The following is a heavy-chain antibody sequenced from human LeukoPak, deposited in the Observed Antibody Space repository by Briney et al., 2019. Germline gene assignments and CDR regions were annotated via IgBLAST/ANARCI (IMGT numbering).Heavy chain of an antibody. J-gene: IGHJ6*03. V-gene: IGHV1-18*01. CDR3: ARALGDCSGGSCYPRYYYMDV. Sequence: ASVKVSCKASGYTFTSYGISWVRQAPGQGLEWMGWISAYNGNTNYAQKLQGRVTMTTDTSTSTAYTELRSLRSDDTGVYYCARALGDCSGGSCYPRYYYMDVWGKGTTVTISS. CDR1: GYTFTSYG. CDR2: ISAYNGNT. D-gene: IGHD2-15*01.